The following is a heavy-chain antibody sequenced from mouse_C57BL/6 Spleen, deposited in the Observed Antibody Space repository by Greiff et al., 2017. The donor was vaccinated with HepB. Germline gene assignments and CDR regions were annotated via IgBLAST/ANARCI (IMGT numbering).Heavy chain of an antibody. V-gene: IGHV5-17*01. J-gene: IGHJ4*01. CDR3: ARPDGDYAMDY. Sequence: EVKVVESGGGLVKPGGSLKLSCAASGFTFSDYGMHWVRQAPEKGLEWVAYISSGSSTIYYADTVKGRFTISRDNAKNTLFLQMTSLRSEDTAMYYCARPDGDYAMDYWGQGTSVTVSS. CDR1: GFTFSDYG. CDR2: ISSGSSTI.